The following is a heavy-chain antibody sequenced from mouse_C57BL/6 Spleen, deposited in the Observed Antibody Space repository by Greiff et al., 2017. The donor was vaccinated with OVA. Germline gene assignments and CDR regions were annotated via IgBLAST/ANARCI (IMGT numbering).Heavy chain of an antibody. J-gene: IGHJ3*01. CDR2: IDPANGNT. CDR1: GFNIKNTY. D-gene: IGHD2-1*01. V-gene: IGHV14-3*01. CDR3: ASSEFYGNFFAY. Sequence: EVQLQESVAELVRPGASVKLSCTASGFNIKNTYMHWVKQRPEQGLEWIGRIDPANGNTKYAPKFQGKATITADTSSNTASLQLSSLTSEDTAIYYCASSEFYGNFFAYWGQGTLVTVSA.